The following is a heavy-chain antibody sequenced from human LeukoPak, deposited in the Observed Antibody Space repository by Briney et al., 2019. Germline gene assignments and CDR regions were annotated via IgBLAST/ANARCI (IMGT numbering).Heavy chain of an antibody. CDR3: AREMFVPGYYTQDALDI. J-gene: IGHJ3*02. CDR1: GGSISSYY. CDR2: IYYSGST. V-gene: IGHV4-59*01. Sequence: SETLSLTCTVSGGSISSYYWNWIRQPPGKGLEWIGYIYYSGSTNYNPSLKSRVTISVDTSKDQFSLKLSSVTAADTAVYFCAREMFVPGYYTQDALDIWGQGTMVTVSS. D-gene: IGHD3/OR15-3a*01.